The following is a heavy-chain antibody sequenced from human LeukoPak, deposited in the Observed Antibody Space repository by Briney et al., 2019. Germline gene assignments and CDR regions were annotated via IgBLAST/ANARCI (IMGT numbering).Heavy chain of an antibody. CDR2: ISGSGGST. CDR1: GFTFSNYA. V-gene: IGHV3-23*01. CDR3: AKGTITMVREGMDV. J-gene: IGHJ6*02. Sequence: PGGSLRLSCAASGFTFSNYAMSWVRQAPGKGLEWVSAISGSGGSTYYADSVKGRFTISRDNSKNTLYLQMNSLRAEDTAVYYCAKGTITMVREGMDVWGQGTTVTVSS. D-gene: IGHD3-10*01.